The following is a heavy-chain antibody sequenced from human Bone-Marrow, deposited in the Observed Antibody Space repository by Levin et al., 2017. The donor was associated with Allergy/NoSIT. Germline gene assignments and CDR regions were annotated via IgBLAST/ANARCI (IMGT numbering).Heavy chain of an antibody. J-gene: IGHJ4*02. D-gene: IGHD1-1*01. V-gene: IGHV3-33*01. Sequence: GGSLRLSCAASGFRFSDRGMHWVRQAPGKGLEWVGIIWYDGTNKYYADSVRGRFTISRDNSKNTLYLQMNSLRVEDTAVYYCARDLDTSELFDSWGQGTLVTVAS. CDR3: ARDLDTSELFDS. CDR2: IWYDGTNK. CDR1: GFRFSDRG.